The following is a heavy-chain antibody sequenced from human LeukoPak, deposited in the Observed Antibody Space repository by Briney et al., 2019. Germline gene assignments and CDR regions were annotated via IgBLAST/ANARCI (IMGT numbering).Heavy chain of an antibody. D-gene: IGHD3-3*01. V-gene: IGHV3-23*01. Sequence: PGGSLRLSCAASGFTFSIYAMSWVRQAPGKGLEWVSSISGSGGSRYYAESVKGRFTISRDNSKNTLYLQMSSLRADDTAIYYCAKDIDYDFWSGYPFDYWGQGTLVTVSP. CDR1: GFTFSIYA. CDR2: ISGSGGSR. J-gene: IGHJ4*02. CDR3: AKDIDYDFWSGYPFDY.